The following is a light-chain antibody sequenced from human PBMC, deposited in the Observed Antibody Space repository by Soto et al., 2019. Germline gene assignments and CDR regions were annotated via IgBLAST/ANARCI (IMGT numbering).Light chain of an antibody. CDR1: QSISSY. J-gene: IGKJ2*01. V-gene: IGKV1-39*01. CDR3: QQSYSTPRT. CDR2: AAS. Sequence: DIQMTQSPSSLFASVGARVTITCRAGQSISSYLNWYQQKPGKAPKLLIYAASSLQSGVPSRFSGSGSGTDFTLTISSLQPEDFATYYCQQSYSTPRTFGQGTKLEIK.